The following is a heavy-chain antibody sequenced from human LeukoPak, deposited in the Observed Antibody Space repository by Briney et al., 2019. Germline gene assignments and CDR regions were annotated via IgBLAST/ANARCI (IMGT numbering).Heavy chain of an antibody. CDR1: GGTFSSYA. D-gene: IGHD3-22*01. V-gene: IGHV1-46*01. CDR3: AREGMIVTGGLDY. CDR2: INPSGGST. J-gene: IGHJ4*02. Sequence: GASVKVSCKASGGTFSSYAISWVRQAPGQGLEWMGIINPSGGSTSYAQKFQGRVTMTRDTSTSTVYMELSSLRSEDTAVYYCAREGMIVTGGLDYWGQGTLVTVSS.